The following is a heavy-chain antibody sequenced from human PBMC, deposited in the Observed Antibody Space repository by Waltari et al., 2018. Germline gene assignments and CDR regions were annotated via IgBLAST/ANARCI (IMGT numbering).Heavy chain of an antibody. CDR2: IYHSGST. D-gene: IGHD7-27*01. CDR1: GYSISSGYY. Sequence: QVQLQESGPGLVKPSETLSLTCAVSGYSISSGYYWGWIRQPPGKGLEWIGSIYHSGSTYDNPSLKSRVTISVDTSKNQFSLKLSSVTAADTAVYYCARQLGKTGYFDLWGRGTLVTVSS. V-gene: IGHV4-38-2*01. J-gene: IGHJ2*01. CDR3: ARQLGKTGYFDL.